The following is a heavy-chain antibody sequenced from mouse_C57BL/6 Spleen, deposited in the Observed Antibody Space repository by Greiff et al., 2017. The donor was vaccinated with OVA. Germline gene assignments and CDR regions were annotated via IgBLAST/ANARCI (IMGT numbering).Heavy chain of an antibody. CDR2: IDPETGGT. Sequence: LVESGAELVRPGASVTLSCKASGYTFTDYEMHWVKQTPVHGLEWIGAIDPETGGTAYNQKFKGKAILTADKSSSTAYMELRSLTSEDSAVYYCTKGRNFDYWGQGTTLTVSS. J-gene: IGHJ2*01. V-gene: IGHV1-15*01. CDR3: TKGRNFDY. CDR1: GYTFTDYE.